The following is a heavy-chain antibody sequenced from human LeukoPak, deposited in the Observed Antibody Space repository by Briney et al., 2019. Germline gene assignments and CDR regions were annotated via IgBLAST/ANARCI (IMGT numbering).Heavy chain of an antibody. CDR1: GYTFTGYY. V-gene: IGHV1-2*02. CDR2: INPNSGGT. D-gene: IGHD7-27*01. CDR3: ARIDSFWGSLSPYFDY. Sequence: GASVKVSCKASGYTFTGYYMHWVRQAPGQGLEWMGWINPNSGGTNYAQKFQGRVTMTRDTSISTAYMELSRLRSDDTAVYYCARIDSFWGSLSPYFDYWGQGTLVTVSS. J-gene: IGHJ4*02.